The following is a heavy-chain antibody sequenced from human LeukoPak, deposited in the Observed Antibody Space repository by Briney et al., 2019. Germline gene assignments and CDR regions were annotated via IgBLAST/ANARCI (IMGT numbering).Heavy chain of an antibody. CDR2: INHSGST. J-gene: IGHJ5*02. D-gene: IGHD3-16*02. CDR1: GGSFSGYY. V-gene: IGHV4-34*01. Sequence: SETLSLTCAVYGGSFSGYYWSWIRQPPGKGLEWIGEINHSGSTNYNPSLKSRVTISVDTSKNQFSLKLSSVTAADTAVYYCARRYDYVWGSYRSRENWFDPWGQGTLVTVSS. CDR3: ARRYDYVWGSYRSRENWFDP.